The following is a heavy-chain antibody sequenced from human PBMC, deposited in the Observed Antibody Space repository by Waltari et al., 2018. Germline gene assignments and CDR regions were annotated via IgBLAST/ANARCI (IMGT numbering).Heavy chain of an antibody. V-gene: IGHV1-2*02. CDR1: GYRLPDYH. D-gene: IGHD1-26*01. Sequence: QVQLVQSGTEVKKPGASVKVSCQASGYRLPDYHLHWFRQTPGQGLEWRGWINPKKGDTGYAQNFLGRVTMTRDTSINTVYMDLSGLRSDDTAVFYCARDPGPIVGAPDYWGQGTLVTVSS. CDR2: INPKKGDT. J-gene: IGHJ4*02. CDR3: ARDPGPIVGAPDY.